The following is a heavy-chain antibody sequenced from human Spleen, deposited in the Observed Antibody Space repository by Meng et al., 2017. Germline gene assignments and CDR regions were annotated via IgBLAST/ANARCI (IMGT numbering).Heavy chain of an antibody. Sequence: GSLRLSCAVYGESFSGYYWSWIRQPPGKGLEWIGEINHCGSTNYNPSLKSRVTISVDTSKNQFSLKLSSVTAADTAVYYCARGDYARVYYGMDVWGQGTTVTVSS. J-gene: IGHJ6*02. CDR1: GESFSGYY. CDR2: INHCGST. D-gene: IGHD4-17*01. V-gene: IGHV4-34*01. CDR3: ARGDYARVYYGMDV.